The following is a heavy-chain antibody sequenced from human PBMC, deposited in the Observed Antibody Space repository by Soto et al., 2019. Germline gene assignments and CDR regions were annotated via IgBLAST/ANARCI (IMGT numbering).Heavy chain of an antibody. CDR1: GFTFSSYG. CDR2: IWYDGSNK. V-gene: IGHV3-33*01. J-gene: IGHJ4*02. Sequence: QVQLVESGGGVVQPGRSLRLSCAASGFTFSSYGMHWVRQAPGKGLEWVAVIWYDGSNKYYADSVKGRFTISRDNSKNTLYLQMNSLRAEDTAVYYCARGLLEYYFDYWGQGTLVTVSS. CDR3: ARGLLEYYFDY.